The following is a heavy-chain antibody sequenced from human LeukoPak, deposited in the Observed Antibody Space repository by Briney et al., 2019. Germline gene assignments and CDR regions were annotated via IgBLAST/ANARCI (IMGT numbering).Heavy chain of an antibody. D-gene: IGHD3-10*01. CDR3: AKVGPDAFDI. Sequence: GGSLRLSCAASGFTFSSYGMRWVRQAPGQGLEWVAFIRYDGSNKYYADSVKGRFTISRENSKNTLYLQMNSLRAEDTAVYYCAKVGPDAFDIWGQGTMVTVSS. CDR2: IRYDGSNK. CDR1: GFTFSSYG. J-gene: IGHJ3*02. V-gene: IGHV3-30*02.